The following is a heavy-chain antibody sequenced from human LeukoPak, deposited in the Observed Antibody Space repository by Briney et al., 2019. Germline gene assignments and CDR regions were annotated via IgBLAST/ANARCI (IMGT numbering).Heavy chain of an antibody. Sequence: GGSLRLSCAASGFTFNNYGMGWVRQTPGKGLEWVATIGTSGANTYHADSVKGRFTISRDHSKSTLYLQMNSLRAEDTAVYHCAKKSGDHFHFDFWGQGTLVTVPS. D-gene: IGHD2-21*01. CDR2: IGTSGANT. V-gene: IGHV3-23*01. J-gene: IGHJ4*02. CDR3: AKKSGDHFHFDF. CDR1: GFTFNNYG.